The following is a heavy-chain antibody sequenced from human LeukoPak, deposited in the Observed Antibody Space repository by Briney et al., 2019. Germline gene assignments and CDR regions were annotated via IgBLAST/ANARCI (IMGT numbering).Heavy chain of an antibody. CDR3: AKDGSCGGWKLFDP. CDR2: IHKDGRAK. V-gene: IGHV3-7*01. Sequence: QPGGSLRLSCGASGFTFSGYWMSWVPQAPGKGLEWVANIHKDGRAKRYVDSVKGRFTISRDNAKSSLYLQMSSLRVEDTAVYYCAKDGSCGGWKLFDPWGQGTLVTVSS. D-gene: IGHD2-21*01. J-gene: IGHJ5*02. CDR1: GFTFSGYW.